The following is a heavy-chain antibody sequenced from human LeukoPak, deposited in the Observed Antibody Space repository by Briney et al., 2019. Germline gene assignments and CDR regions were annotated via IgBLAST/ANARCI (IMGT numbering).Heavy chain of an antibody. CDR1: GDSVSSNSAA. CDR3: ARSYDILTGYSPYYFDY. V-gene: IGHV6-1*01. Sequence: QTLSLTCAISGDSVSSNSAAWNWIRQSPSRGLEWLGRTYYRSKWYNDYAVSVKSRITINPDTSKNQFSLQLNSVTPEDTAVYYCARSYDILTGYSPYYFDYWGQGTLVTVSS. J-gene: IGHJ4*02. CDR2: TYYRSKWYN. D-gene: IGHD3-9*01.